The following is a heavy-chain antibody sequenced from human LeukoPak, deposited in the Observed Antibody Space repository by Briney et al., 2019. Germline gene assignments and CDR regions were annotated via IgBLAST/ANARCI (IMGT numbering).Heavy chain of an antibody. D-gene: IGHD2-21*02. Sequence: ASVTVSCTASGYTFTGYYMHWVRQAPGQGLEWMGWINPNSGGTNYAQKFQGRVTMTRDTSISTAYMELSRLRSDDTAVYYCARLGVGGDCYVCDYWGQGTLVTVSS. CDR3: ARLGVGGDCYVCDY. J-gene: IGHJ4*02. CDR1: GYTFTGYY. CDR2: INPNSGGT. V-gene: IGHV1-2*02.